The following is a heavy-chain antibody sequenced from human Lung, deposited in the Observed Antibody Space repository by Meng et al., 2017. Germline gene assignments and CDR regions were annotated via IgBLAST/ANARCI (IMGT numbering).Heavy chain of an antibody. CDR2: IGHSGIT. CDR1: GCSSSTSGYY. V-gene: IGHV4-39*01. D-gene: IGHD6-19*01. CDR3: VRSSGWVRTGFDP. Sequence: QPQLQESGPGLVKPSEALSLPCGVSGCSSSTSGYYWGWLRQPPGKGLEWIGSIGHSGITYYTPSLKSRVTVSIDTSKSQFSLKLTSVTAADTAVYYCVRSSGWVRTGFDPWGQGTLVTVSS. J-gene: IGHJ5*02.